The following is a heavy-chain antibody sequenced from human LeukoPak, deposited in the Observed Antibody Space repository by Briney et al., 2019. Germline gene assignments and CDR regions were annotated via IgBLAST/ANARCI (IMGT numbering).Heavy chain of an antibody. D-gene: IGHD2-2*01. CDR3: ARGEYQLTFRS. CDR1: GGSISSDTYY. V-gene: IGHV4-61*02. J-gene: IGHJ5*02. Sequence: SQTLSLTCTVSGGSISSDTYYWSWIRQPAGKGLEWIGRISTSGSTTYSPSLKSRVTISIDTSKNQFSLQLNSVTPEDTAVYYCARGEYQLTFRSWGQGTLVTVSS. CDR2: ISTSGST.